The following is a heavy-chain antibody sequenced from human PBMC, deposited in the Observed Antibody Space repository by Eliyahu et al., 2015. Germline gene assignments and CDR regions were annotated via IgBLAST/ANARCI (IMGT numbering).Heavy chain of an antibody. D-gene: IGHD3-10*01. V-gene: IGHV3-30*03. Sequence: QDQVVXSGGGVVQPGRSLXXXXXASXFDFSNYAVHWVXQAPGKGLEWISLISSTGDRKFFADSVEGRFSISRDNLKNTIYLDVDSLRPEDTGLYFCVRGRRARESAVSYGMDVWGQG. J-gene: IGHJ6*01. CDR2: ISSTGDRK. CDR3: VRGRRARESAVSYGMDV. CDR1: XFDFSNYA.